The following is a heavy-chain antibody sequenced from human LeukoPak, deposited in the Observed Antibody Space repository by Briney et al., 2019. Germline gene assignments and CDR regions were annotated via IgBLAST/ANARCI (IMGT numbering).Heavy chain of an antibody. Sequence: SETLSLTCAVYGGSFSGYYWSWIRQPPGKGLEWIGEINHSGSTNYNPSLKSRVTISVDTSKSQFSLKLSSVTAADTAVYYCARGLCSGGSCYPDHFDYWGQGTLVTVSS. CDR1: GGSFSGYY. V-gene: IGHV4-34*01. CDR2: INHSGST. CDR3: ARGLCSGGSCYPDHFDY. D-gene: IGHD2-15*01. J-gene: IGHJ4*02.